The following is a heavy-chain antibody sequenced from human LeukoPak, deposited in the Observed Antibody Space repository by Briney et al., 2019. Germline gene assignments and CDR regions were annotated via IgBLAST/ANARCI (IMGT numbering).Heavy chain of an antibody. CDR3: ARDTARWDPIYCSGGSCYGCSA. CDR2: MNPNSGNT. J-gene: IGHJ3*01. CDR1: GYTFTSYD. D-gene: IGHD2-15*01. V-gene: IGHV1-8*01. Sequence: GASVKVSCKASGYTFTSYDINWVRQATGQGLEWMGWMNPNSGNTGYAQKFQGRVTMTRNTSISTAYMELSSLRSEDTAVYYCARDTARWDPIYCSGGSCYGCSAWGQGTMVTVSS.